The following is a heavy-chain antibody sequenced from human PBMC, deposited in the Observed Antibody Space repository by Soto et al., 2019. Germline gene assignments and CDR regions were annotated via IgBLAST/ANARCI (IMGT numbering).Heavy chain of an antibody. CDR2: ISGRGGST. Sequence: EVQLLESGGGLVQPGGSLKLSCAASGFTFSSNCMSWVRQAPGKGLEWVSGISGRGGSTYYANSVKGRFTISRDNSENMLYLQIYSLRAEDTAVYFCAKSRGDSWTTYYFDYWGQGTLITVSS. J-gene: IGHJ4*02. CDR3: AKSRGDSWTTYYFDY. V-gene: IGHV3-23*01. CDR1: GFTFSSNC. D-gene: IGHD4-4*01.